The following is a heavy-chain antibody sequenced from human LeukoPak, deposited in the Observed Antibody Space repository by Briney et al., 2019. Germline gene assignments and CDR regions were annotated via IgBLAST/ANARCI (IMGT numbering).Heavy chain of an antibody. CDR1: GFTFDDYA. V-gene: IGHV3-9*01. CDR3: AKDLAAAADYYFDY. CDR2: ISWNSGSI. J-gene: IGHJ4*02. D-gene: IGHD6-13*01. Sequence: GGSLRLSCAASGFTFDDYAMHWVRHAPGKGLEWVSGISWNSGSIGYADSVKGRFTISRDNAKNSLYLQMNSLRAEDTALYYCAKDLAAAADYYFDYWGQGTLVTVSS.